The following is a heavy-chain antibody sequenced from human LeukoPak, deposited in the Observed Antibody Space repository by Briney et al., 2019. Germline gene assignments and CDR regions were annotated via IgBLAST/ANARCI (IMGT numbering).Heavy chain of an antibody. D-gene: IGHD4-17*01. J-gene: IGHJ4*02. V-gene: IGHV3-30-3*01. CDR2: ISYDGSNK. CDR1: GSTFSSYA. Sequence: PGGSLRLSCAASGSTFSSYAMHWVRQAPGKGLEWVAVISYDGSNKYYADSVKGRFTISRDNSKNTLYLQMNSLRAEDTAVYYCARSFTVTDVSVDYWGQGTLVTVSS. CDR3: ARSFTVTDVSVDY.